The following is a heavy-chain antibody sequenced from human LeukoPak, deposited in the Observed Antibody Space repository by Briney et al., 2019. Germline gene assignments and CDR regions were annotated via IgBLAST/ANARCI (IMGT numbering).Heavy chain of an antibody. Sequence: GGSLRLSCAASGFTVSSNYMSWVRQAPGKGLEWVSVIYSGGSTYYADSVKGRFTISRDNSKNTLYLQMNSLRAEDTAVNYCARDWRRYYFDYWGQGTLVTVSS. D-gene: IGHD3-3*01. CDR3: ARDWRRYYFDY. V-gene: IGHV3-53*01. J-gene: IGHJ4*02. CDR1: GFTVSSNY. CDR2: IYSGGST.